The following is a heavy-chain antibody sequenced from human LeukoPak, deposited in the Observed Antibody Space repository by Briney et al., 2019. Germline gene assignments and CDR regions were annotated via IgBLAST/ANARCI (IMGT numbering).Heavy chain of an antibody. V-gene: IGHV5-51*01. Sequence: GESLKISCKGSGYTFTNYWIAWVRQMPGRGLEWMGIIYPGDSDTRYDPSFRGQVTISADKSISAAYLQWGSLKASDTAMYYCARQGREGATASYSDYWGQGTLVTVSS. J-gene: IGHJ4*02. CDR2: IYPGDSDT. CDR3: ARQGREGATASYSDY. D-gene: IGHD1-26*01. CDR1: GYTFTNYW.